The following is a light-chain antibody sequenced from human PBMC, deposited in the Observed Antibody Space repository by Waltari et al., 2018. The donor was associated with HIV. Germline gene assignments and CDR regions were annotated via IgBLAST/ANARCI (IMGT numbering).Light chain of an antibody. CDR1: GDDVGGYDY. J-gene: IGLJ2*01. CDR3: GSHSTDTTLV. V-gene: IGLV2-14*03. CDR2: DLN. Sequence: HSALTQPASVSGSPGQSIAISCTGTGDDVGGYDYVSWYQHHPGNAPKLILYDLNIRPAGVSDRFSGSKSGNTASLTISGLQAEDEADYYCGSHSTDTTLVFGGGTKLTV.